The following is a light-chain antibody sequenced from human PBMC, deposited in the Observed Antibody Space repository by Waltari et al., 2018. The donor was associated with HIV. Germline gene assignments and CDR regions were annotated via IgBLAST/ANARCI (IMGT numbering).Light chain of an antibody. CDR3: ASWDDGLRGHV. J-gene: IGLJ1*01. V-gene: IGLV1-47*01. Sequence: QPVLTQPPSASETPAQSLNISCSGCNSNIGRNFVFWYQQVTKMAPKLIVYRHDQRPSGVSDRFSCSRSGTSASLVISRLRAEDEAHYYCASWDDGLRGHVFGRGTTVFV. CDR2: RHD. CDR1: NSNIGRNF.